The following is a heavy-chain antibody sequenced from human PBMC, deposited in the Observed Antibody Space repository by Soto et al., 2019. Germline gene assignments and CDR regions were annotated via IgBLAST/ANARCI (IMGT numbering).Heavy chain of an antibody. CDR1: GFSFSTHY. D-gene: IGHD1-1*01. J-gene: IGHJ4*02. CDR3: LNCEYY. V-gene: IGHV3-48*01. CDR2: INRDSTVI. Sequence: EEQLVESGGGLVQPGGSLRLSCAASGFSFSTHYMNWVRQTPGKGLEWVSSINRDSTVIKYADSVKGRFTISRDNARNSLSLQMNSLRAEATAVYYCLNCEYYVGPGTLVTVSS.